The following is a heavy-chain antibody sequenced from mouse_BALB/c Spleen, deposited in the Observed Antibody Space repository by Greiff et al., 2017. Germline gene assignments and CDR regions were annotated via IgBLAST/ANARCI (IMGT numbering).Heavy chain of an antibody. CDR1: GYTFTSYW. J-gene: IGHJ3*01. Sequence: QVQLQQPGAELVKPGASVKLSCKASGYTFTSYWMHWVKRRPGQGLEWIGEIDPSDSYTNYNQKFKGKATLTVDKSSSTAYMQLSSLTSEDSAVYYCARGYYGSVAYWGQGTLVTVSA. CDR3: ARGYYGSVAY. V-gene: IGHV1-69*02. D-gene: IGHD1-1*01. CDR2: IDPSDSYT.